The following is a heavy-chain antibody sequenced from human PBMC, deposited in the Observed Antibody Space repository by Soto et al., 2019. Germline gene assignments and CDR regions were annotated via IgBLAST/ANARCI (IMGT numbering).Heavy chain of an antibody. CDR3: ARVDTPLRYFGVDV. CDR2: IIPIFGTA. V-gene: IGHV1-69*13. CDR1: GGTFSSYA. Sequence: SVKVSCKASGGTFSSYASSWVRQAPGQGLEWMGGIIPIFGTANYAQKFQGRVTITADESTSTAYMELSSLRSEDTAVYYCARVDTPLRYFGVDVWGQGTTVTVSS. D-gene: IGHD3-9*01. J-gene: IGHJ6*02.